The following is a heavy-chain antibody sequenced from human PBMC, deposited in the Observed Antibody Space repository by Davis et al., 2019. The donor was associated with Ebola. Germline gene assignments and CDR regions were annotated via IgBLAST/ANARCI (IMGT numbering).Heavy chain of an antibody. CDR1: GFTFSSYW. V-gene: IGHV3-7*01. D-gene: IGHD2-21*01. J-gene: IGHJ2*01. CDR2: IKQDGSEK. CDR3: ARHANIDHKSILGDWYFDL. Sequence: PGGSLRLSCAASGFTFSSYWMHWVRQAPGKGLEWVANIKQDGSEKYYVDSVKGRFTISRDNAKNSLYLQMNSLRAEDAAVYYCARHANIDHKSILGDWYFDLWGRGTLVTVSS.